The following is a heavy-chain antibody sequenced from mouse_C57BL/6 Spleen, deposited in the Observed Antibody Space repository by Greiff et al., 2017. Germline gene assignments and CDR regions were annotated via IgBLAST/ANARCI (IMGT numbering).Heavy chain of an antibody. Sequence: EVKLQESGGDLVKPGGSLKLSCAASGFTFSSHGMSWVRQTPDKRLEWVATISSGGSYTYYPDSVKGRFTISRDNAKNTLYLQMSSLKSEDTAMYYCARGYGSSYKYFDVWGTGTTVTVSS. D-gene: IGHD1-1*01. CDR1: GFTFSSHG. J-gene: IGHJ1*03. CDR3: ARGYGSSYKYFDV. V-gene: IGHV5-6*01. CDR2: ISSGGSYT.